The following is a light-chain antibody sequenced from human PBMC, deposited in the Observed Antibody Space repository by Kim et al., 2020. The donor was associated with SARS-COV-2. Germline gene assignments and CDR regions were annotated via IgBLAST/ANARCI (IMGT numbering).Light chain of an antibody. J-gene: IGKJ2*01. CDR1: QSVSSY. Sequence: LSPGERATCSCRASQSVSSYLAWYQQKPGQAPRLLIYDASNRATGIPARFSGSGSGTDFTLTISSLEPEDFAVYHCQQRSNWPAYTFGQGTKLEI. V-gene: IGKV3-11*01. CDR2: DAS. CDR3: QQRSNWPAYT.